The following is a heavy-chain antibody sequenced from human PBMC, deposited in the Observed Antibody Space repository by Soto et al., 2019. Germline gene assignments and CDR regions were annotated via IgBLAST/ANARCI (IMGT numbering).Heavy chain of an antibody. CDR3: ARSPDGRGLSGYDYHFDS. CDR1: GFSFSSYC. V-gene: IGHV3-7*03. CDR2: IKQDGSEK. J-gene: IGHJ4*02. D-gene: IGHD5-12*01. Sequence: PGRSLRLSCAAAGFSFSSYCMSWVRQAPGKGLEWVASIKQDGSEKYSVDSVKGRFTISRDNAKSSFNLQMNSLTAEDTAVYYCARSPDGRGLSGYDYHFDSWGQGTLVTVS.